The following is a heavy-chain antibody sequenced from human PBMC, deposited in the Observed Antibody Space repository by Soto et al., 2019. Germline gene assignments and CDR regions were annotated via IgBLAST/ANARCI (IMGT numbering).Heavy chain of an antibody. CDR2: IIPILGIA. V-gene: IGHV1-69*02. CDR1: GGTFSSYT. Sequence: SVKVSCKASGGTFSSYTISWVRQAPGQGLEWMGRIIPILGIANYAQKFQGRVTITADKSTSTAYMELSSLRSEDTAVYYCAMCYWVIDNAAFDIWGQGTMVTVSS. J-gene: IGHJ3*02. CDR3: AMCYWVIDNAAFDI. D-gene: IGHD2-21*01.